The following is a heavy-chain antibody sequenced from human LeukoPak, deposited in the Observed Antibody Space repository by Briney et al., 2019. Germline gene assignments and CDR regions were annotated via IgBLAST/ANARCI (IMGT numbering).Heavy chain of an antibody. CDR2: IYPGDSDT. J-gene: IGHJ4*02. D-gene: IGHD1-26*01. CDR1: GYSFTNYW. V-gene: IGHV5-51*01. CDR3: ARYSGSYSVYFDC. Sequence: GESLEISCKGSGYSFTNYWIGWVRQMPGKGLEWMGIIYPGDSDTRYSPSFQGQVTISADKSINTAYLQWSSVGASDTAMYYCARYSGSYSVYFDCWGQGTLVTVSS.